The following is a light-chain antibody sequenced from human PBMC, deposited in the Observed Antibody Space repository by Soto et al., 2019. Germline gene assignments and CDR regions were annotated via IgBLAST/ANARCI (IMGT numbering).Light chain of an antibody. Sequence: QSVLTQPPSVSGAPGQRVTISCTGSSSNIGAGYDVHWYQQLPGTAPKLLIYGNNNRPSGVPDRFSGSKSGTSASLAITGLQVEDGADYDCLSYDSSLSGSRVFGGGTKLPV. J-gene: IGLJ2*01. CDR2: GNN. CDR3: LSYDSSLSGSRV. CDR1: SSNIGAGYD. V-gene: IGLV1-40*01.